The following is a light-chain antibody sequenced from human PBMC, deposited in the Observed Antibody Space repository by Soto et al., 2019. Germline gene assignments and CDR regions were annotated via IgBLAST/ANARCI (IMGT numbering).Light chain of an antibody. J-gene: IGLJ1*01. Sequence: ARTQPRSVYVSPGQSVTISCTGTSSDVGGYNYVSWYQQHPGKAPKLMIYDVSKRPSGVPDRFSGSKSGNTASLTISGLQAEDEADYYCCSYAGSYTYVFGTGTKSPP. CDR3: CSYAGSYTYV. CDR1: SSDVGGYNY. CDR2: DVS. V-gene: IGLV2-11*01.